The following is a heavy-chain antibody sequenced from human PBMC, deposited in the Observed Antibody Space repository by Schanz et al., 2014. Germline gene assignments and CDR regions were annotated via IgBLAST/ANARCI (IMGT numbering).Heavy chain of an antibody. CDR3: ARVVGRPGHFWYFDL. D-gene: IGHD1-1*01. Sequence: QGHLVQSGAEVKEPGASVQVSCKASGYVFTAYYMHWVRQAPGQGLEWMGVTNPNGGAEFAQKFQGRISMTRDTSTTTFYMELSSLTSDDTAVYFCARVVGRPGHFWYFDLWGRGTLVTVSS. J-gene: IGHJ2*01. CDR1: GYVFTAYY. CDR2: TNPNGGA. V-gene: IGHV1-2*02.